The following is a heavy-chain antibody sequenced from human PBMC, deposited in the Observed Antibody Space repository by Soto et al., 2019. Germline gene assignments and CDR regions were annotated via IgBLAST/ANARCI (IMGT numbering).Heavy chain of an antibody. CDR2: ISYDGSNK. V-gene: IGHV3-30-3*01. D-gene: IGHD2-15*01. CDR1: GFTFSSYA. Sequence: VGSLRLSCAASGFTFSSYAMHWVRQAPGKGLEWVAVISYDGSNKYYADSVKGRFTISRDNSKNTLYLQMNSLRAEDTAVYYCASGLSGGRGMDVWGQGTTVTVSS. CDR3: ASGLSGGRGMDV. J-gene: IGHJ6*02.